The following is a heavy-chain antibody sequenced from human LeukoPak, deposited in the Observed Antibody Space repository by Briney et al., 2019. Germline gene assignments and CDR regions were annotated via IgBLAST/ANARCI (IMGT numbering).Heavy chain of an antibody. Sequence: GGSLRLSCAASGFTFSDYYMSWVRQAPGKGLEWVANIKKDGSETNYVDSVKGRFTISRDNAKNSLYLQMNSLRAEDTAVYYCARPRVPDSWGQGTLVTVSS. CDR2: IKKDGSET. J-gene: IGHJ4*02. CDR3: ARPRVPDS. CDR1: GFTFSDYY. V-gene: IGHV3-7*01.